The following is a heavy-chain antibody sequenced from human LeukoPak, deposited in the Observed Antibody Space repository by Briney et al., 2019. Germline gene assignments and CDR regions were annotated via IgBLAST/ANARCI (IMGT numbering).Heavy chain of an antibody. V-gene: IGHV4-4*07. CDR2: FYSGGSP. CDR3: ARGYDSGFDP. CDR1: GGSINSYY. Sequence: SETLSLTCTVSGGSINSYYWSWIRQPAGKGLEWIGRFYSGGSPDYNPSLKSRVSMSVDTSKNQFSLKLSSVTAADTAVYYCARGYDSGFDPWGQGTLVTVSS. D-gene: IGHD5-12*01. J-gene: IGHJ5*02.